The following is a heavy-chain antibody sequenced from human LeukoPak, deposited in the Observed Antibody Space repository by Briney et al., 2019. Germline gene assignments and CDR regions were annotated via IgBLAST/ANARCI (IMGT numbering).Heavy chain of an antibody. J-gene: IGHJ4*02. CDR3: ARGTPYSSGWNFDY. CDR2: ISFDGSHQ. D-gene: IGHD6-19*01. CDR1: GFVFSDYP. V-gene: IGHV3-30*01. Sequence: GRSLRLSCSASGFVFSDYPLHWIRQSPGKGPEWVAVISFDGSHQYYADSVKGRFTVSRDTSKNTLFLQMNSLRAEDTAVYYCARGTPYSSGWNFDYWGQGTLVTVSS.